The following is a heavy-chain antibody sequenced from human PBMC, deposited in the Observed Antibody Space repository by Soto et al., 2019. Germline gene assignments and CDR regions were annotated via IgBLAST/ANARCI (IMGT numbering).Heavy chain of an antibody. CDR1: GFTFSSFW. CDR2: IKQDGSEK. J-gene: IGHJ3*02. D-gene: IGHD3-16*02. Sequence: GGYLRLSCAASGFTFSSFWMSWVRQAPGKGLEWVANIKQDGSEKYYVDSVKGRFTISRDNAKNSLYLQMNSLRAEDTAVYYCARDFSSYDYIWVFYRYTENHDALYIRAQRTTVPVS. CDR3: ARDFSSYDYIWVFYRYTENHDALYI. V-gene: IGHV3-7*01.